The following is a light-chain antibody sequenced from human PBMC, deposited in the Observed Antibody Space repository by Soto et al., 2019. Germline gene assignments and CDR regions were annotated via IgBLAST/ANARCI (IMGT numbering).Light chain of an antibody. CDR1: HSVNSN. CDR2: AAS. J-gene: IGKJ1*01. Sequence: EIVMTQSPATLSVSPGERATLSCRASHSVNSNLAWYQQKPGQAPRLLIYAASTRATDIPARFSGSGSGTEFTLTISSLQSEDFAVYYCQQYNYRPPWTFGQGPKVDIK. V-gene: IGKV3-15*01. CDR3: QQYNYRPPWT.